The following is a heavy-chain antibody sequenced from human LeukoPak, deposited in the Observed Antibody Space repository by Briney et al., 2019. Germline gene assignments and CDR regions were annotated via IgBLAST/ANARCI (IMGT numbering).Heavy chain of an antibody. CDR3: ARVIQGHEPYYYYYYYMDV. Sequence: PSETLSLTCAVSGGSISSSNWWSWVRQPPGKGLEWVSGINWNGGSTGYADSVKGRFTISRDNAKNSLYLQMNSLRAEDTALYYCARVIQGHEPYYYYYYYMDVWGKGTTVTVSS. D-gene: IGHD1-14*01. V-gene: IGHV3-20*04. J-gene: IGHJ6*03. CDR2: INWNGGST. CDR1: GGSISSSNW.